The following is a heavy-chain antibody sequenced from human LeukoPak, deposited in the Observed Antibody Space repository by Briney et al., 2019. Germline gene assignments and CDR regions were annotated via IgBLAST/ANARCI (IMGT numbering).Heavy chain of an antibody. Sequence: ASVKVSCKASGYTFTSYYMHWVRQAPGQGLEWMGIINPSGGSTSYAQKFQGRVTMTRDMSTSTVYMELSSLRSEDTAVYYCARVRSNADTVLMVYASDAFDIWGQGTMVTVSS. V-gene: IGHV1-46*01. D-gene: IGHD2-8*01. CDR3: ARVRSNADTVLMVYASDAFDI. CDR2: INPSGGST. CDR1: GYTFTSYY. J-gene: IGHJ3*02.